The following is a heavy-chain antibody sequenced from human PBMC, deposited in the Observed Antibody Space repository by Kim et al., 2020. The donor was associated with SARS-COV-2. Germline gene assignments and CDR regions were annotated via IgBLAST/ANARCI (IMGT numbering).Heavy chain of an antibody. CDR2: INPNSGDT. Sequence: ASVKVSCKASGYTFTGYYVQWIRQAPGQGLEWMGRINPNSGDTHYVQTFQGRVTMTRDTSISTAYMELSRLRSDDTAVYYCARVKIATAGNYFDYWGQGTLVTVSS. CDR3: ARVKIATAGNYFDY. CDR1: GYTFTGYY. V-gene: IGHV1-2*06. D-gene: IGHD6-13*01. J-gene: IGHJ4*02.